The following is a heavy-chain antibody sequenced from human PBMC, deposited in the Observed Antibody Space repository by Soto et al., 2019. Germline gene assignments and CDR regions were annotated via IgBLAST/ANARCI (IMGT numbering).Heavy chain of an antibody. CDR3: AHRPGEGNGRASYYGMDV. Sequence: QITLKESDPTLVKPTQTLTLTCTFSGFSFTTRGVGVGWVRQPPGKALEWLALLYWDDDKRYSSSLKSRLTISKDTSKNQVVLTMTNMDPVDTATYYCAHRPGEGNGRASYYGMDVWGQGTTVTVSS. D-gene: IGHD1-26*01. CDR2: LYWDDDK. V-gene: IGHV2-5*02. CDR1: GFSFTTRGVG. J-gene: IGHJ6*02.